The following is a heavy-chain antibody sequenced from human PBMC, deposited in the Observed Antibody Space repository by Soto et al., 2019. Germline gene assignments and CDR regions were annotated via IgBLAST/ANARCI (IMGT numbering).Heavy chain of an antibody. CDR3: ASFRNDFWSGYYTFDY. D-gene: IGHD3-3*01. CDR1: GYTFTGYG. Sequence: ASVKVSCKASGYTFTGYGISWVRQAPGQGLEWMGWINANNGNTSYAQKFQGRVTMTRNTSISTAYMELSSLRSEDTAVYYCASFRNDFWSGYYTFDYWGQGTLVTVSS. CDR2: INANNGNT. V-gene: IGHV1-8*02. J-gene: IGHJ4*02.